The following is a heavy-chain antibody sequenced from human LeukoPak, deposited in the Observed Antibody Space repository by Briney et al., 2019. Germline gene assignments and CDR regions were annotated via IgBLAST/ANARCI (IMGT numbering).Heavy chain of an antibody. CDR1: GGSISSGGYS. CDR3: ATINSMGWALDY. Sequence: SETLSLTCAVSGGSISSGGYSWSWIRQPPGKGLEWIGEIYHSGSTNYNPSLKSRVTISVDKSKNQSSLKLSSVTAADTAVYYCATINSMGWALDYWGQGTLVTVSS. V-gene: IGHV4-30-2*01. CDR2: IYHSGST. J-gene: IGHJ4*02. D-gene: IGHD4/OR15-4a*01.